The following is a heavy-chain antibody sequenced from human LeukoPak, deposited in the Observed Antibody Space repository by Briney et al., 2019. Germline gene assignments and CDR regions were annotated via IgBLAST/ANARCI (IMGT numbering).Heavy chain of an antibody. Sequence: TSETLSLTCAVYGGSFSGYYWSWIRQPPGKGLEWIGEINHGGSTNYNPSLKSRVTISVDTSKNQFSLKLSSVTAADTAVYYCARDLPYYDYVWGSYRPGRYFDYWGQGTLVTVSS. CDR2: INHGGST. D-gene: IGHD3-16*02. V-gene: IGHV4-34*01. CDR3: ARDLPYYDYVWGSYRPGRYFDY. J-gene: IGHJ4*02. CDR1: GGSFSGYY.